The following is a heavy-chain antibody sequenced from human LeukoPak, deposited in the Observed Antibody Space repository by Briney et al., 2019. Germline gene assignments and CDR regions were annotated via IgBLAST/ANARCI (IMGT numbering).Heavy chain of an antibody. V-gene: IGHV3-30-3*01. CDR3: ARDRDTAMGL. CDR1: GFTFSNYA. D-gene: IGHD5-18*01. Sequence: GRSLRLSCAASGFTFSNYAMHWVRQAPGKGLEWVAIKSYDGNDKYYTDSVKGRFTISRDKSKNTLYLQMNSLRAEDTAVYYCARDRDTAMGLWGQGTLVTVSS. CDR2: KSYDGNDK. J-gene: IGHJ4*02.